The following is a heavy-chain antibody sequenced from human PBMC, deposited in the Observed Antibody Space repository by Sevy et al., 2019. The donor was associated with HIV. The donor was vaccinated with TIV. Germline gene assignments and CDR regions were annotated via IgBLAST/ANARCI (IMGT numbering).Heavy chain of an antibody. Sequence: GGSLRLSCAASEFTFSSYVMHWARQAPGKGLESVSAISSTGGNTYYIDSVKGRFTISRDNSKNTLYLQMDSLRVEDMAVYYCVRRGTAGSYDYWGQGALVTVSS. CDR3: VRRGTAGSYDY. V-gene: IGHV3-64*02. J-gene: IGHJ4*02. CDR1: EFTFSSYV. CDR2: ISSTGGNT. D-gene: IGHD1-26*01.